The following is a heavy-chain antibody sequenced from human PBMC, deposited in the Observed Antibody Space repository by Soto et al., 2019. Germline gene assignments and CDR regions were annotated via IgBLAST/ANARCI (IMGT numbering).Heavy chain of an antibody. CDR3: ARTPDI. J-gene: IGHJ3*02. V-gene: IGHV4-30-2*01. Sequence: YWGWIRQPPGKGLEWIGYIYHSGSTYYNPSLKSRVTISVDRSKNQFSLKLSSVTAADTAVYYCARTPDIWGQGTMVTVSS. CDR2: IYHSGST. CDR1: Y.